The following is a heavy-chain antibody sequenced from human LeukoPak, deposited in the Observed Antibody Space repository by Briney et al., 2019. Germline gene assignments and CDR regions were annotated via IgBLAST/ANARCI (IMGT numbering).Heavy chain of an antibody. Sequence: PGRSLRLSCAASRFAFSSYGVHWVRQAPGKGLEWVAVISYDGSTEYYIDSVKGRFTISRDNSKNTLYLQMNSLRAEDTAVYYCAKETYSTSWQLDSWGQGTLVTVSS. CDR3: AKETYSTSWQLDS. D-gene: IGHD2-2*01. CDR1: RFAFSSYG. CDR2: ISYDGSTE. V-gene: IGHV3-30*18. J-gene: IGHJ4*02.